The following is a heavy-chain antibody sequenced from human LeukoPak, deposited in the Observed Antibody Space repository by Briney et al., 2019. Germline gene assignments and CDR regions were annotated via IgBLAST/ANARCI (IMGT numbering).Heavy chain of an antibody. V-gene: IGHV3-23*01. J-gene: IGHJ4*02. D-gene: IGHD3-22*01. CDR3: AKGSYYDSSGSFYFDY. CDR2: TSDRGDYT. CDR1: GFTFTSYS. Sequence: PGGPLRLSCAASGFTFTSYSMSWVRQAPGKGLEWVSGTSDRGDYTYYADSVKGRFTISRDNSKNTLYVQVNSLGTEDTAAYYCAKGSYYDSSGSFYFDYWGQGTLVTVSS.